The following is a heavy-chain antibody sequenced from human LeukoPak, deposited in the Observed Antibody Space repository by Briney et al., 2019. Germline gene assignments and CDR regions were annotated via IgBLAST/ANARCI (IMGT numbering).Heavy chain of an antibody. CDR3: VRGPYGSSISNWFDP. D-gene: IGHD3-10*01. V-gene: IGHV4-38-2*02. Sequence: SETLSLTCTVSGYSISSDYYWGWIRQPPGKGLEWIGSIYHSGSTYYNPSLKSRVTISVDTSKNQFSLKLSSVTAADTAVYYCVRGPYGSSISNWFDPWGQGLLVTVSS. CDR1: GYSISSDYY. CDR2: IYHSGST. J-gene: IGHJ5*02.